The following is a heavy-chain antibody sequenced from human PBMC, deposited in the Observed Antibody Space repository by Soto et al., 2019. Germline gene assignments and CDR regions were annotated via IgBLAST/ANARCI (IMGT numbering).Heavy chain of an antibody. V-gene: IGHV3-48*02. CDR2: ITGDTNRI. CDR3: ARSVEGHFDY. Sequence: EVQLVESGGGLVQPGGSLRLSCAASGFRFSIYSMNWVRQAPGKGLEWSAYITGDTNRIKYADSVKGRFTISRDNAKNSVYLHMNRLRDEDTAVYYCARSVEGHFDYWGQGTVVTVSS. D-gene: IGHD6-19*01. J-gene: IGHJ4*02. CDR1: GFRFSIYS.